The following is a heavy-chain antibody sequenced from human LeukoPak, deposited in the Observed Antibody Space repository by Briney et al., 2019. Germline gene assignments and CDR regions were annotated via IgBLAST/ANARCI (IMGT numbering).Heavy chain of an antibody. V-gene: IGHV4-59*01. CDR1: GGSITTYY. D-gene: IGHD3-22*01. CDR3: ARENSYYDSSGYYFGSGYFDY. J-gene: IGHJ4*02. CDR2: IYYSGST. Sequence: SETLSLTCTVSGGSITTYYWSWIRQPPGKGLELIGYIYYSGSTNYNPSLQSRVTISVDTSKNQFSLRLSSVTAADTAVYYCARENSYYDSSGYYFGSGYFDYWGQGTLVTVSS.